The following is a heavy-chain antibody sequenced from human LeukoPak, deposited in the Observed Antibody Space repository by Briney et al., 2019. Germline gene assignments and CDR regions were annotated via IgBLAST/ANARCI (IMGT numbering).Heavy chain of an antibody. CDR1: GGSISSYY. CDR2: IYYSGST. V-gene: IGHV4-59*12. J-gene: IGHJ6*03. Sequence: PSETLSLTCTVSGGSISSYYWSWIRQPPGKGLEWIGYIYYSGSTNYNPSLKSRVTISVDTSKNQFSLKLSSVTAADTAVYYCARVSYGSGSYYNWKNYMDVWGKGTTVTVSS. D-gene: IGHD3-10*01. CDR3: ARVSYGSGSYYNWKNYMDV.